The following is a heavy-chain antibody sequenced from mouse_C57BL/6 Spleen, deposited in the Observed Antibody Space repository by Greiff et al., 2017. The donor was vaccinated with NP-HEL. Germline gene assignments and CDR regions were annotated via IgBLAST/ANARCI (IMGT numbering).Heavy chain of an antibody. J-gene: IGHJ1*03. CDR2: IDPSDSYT. CDR3: ARSLGRDWYFDV. D-gene: IGHD4-1*01. V-gene: IGHV1-69*01. CDR1: GYTFTSYW. Sequence: VQLQQPGAELVMPGASVKLSCKASGYTFTSYWMHWVKQRPGQGLEWIGEIDPSDSYTNYNQTFKGKSTLTVDKSSSTAYMQLSSLTSEDSAVYYCARSLGRDWYFDVWGTGTTVTVSS.